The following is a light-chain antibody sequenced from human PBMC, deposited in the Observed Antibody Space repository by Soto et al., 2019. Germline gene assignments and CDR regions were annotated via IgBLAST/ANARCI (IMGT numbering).Light chain of an antibody. Sequence: QSALTQPASVCGSPGQSITISCTGTSGDVGGYYYVSWYQQLPGKAPKLMISEVSNRPSGVSNRFSGSKSGNTASLTISGLQAEDEADYYCSSYTAGGTIFGTGTKVTVL. J-gene: IGLJ1*01. CDR3: SSYTAGGTI. CDR1: SGDVGGYYY. V-gene: IGLV2-14*01. CDR2: EVS.